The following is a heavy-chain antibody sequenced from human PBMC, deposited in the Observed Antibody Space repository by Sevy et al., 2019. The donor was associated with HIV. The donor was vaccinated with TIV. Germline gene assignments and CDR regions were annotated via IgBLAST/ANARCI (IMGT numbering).Heavy chain of an antibody. V-gene: IGHV3-30*18. Sequence: GGSLRLSCAASEFTFSSYGTHWVRQAPGKGLDWVTVISYDGSNKYYADSVKGRFTISRDNSKNTLYLQMNSLRVEDTAVYYCAKGGQWLVRDWFDPWGQGTLVTVSS. CDR1: EFTFSSYG. CDR3: AKGGQWLVRDWFDP. CDR2: ISYDGSNK. D-gene: IGHD6-19*01. J-gene: IGHJ5*02.